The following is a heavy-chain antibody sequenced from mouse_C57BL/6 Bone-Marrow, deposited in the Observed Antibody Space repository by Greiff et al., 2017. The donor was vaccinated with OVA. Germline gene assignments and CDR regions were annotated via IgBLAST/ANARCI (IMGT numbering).Heavy chain of an antibody. D-gene: IGHD2-5*01. CDR2: IDPETGGT. J-gene: IGHJ4*01. V-gene: IGHV1-15*01. CDR1: GYTFTDYE. CDR3: TRERYSNYVMDY. Sequence: VQLQQSGAELVRPGASVTLSCKASGYTFTDYEMHWVKQTPVHGLEWIGAIDPETGGTAYNQKFKGKAILTADKSSSTAYMELRSLTSEDSAVYYCTRERYSNYVMDYWGQGTSVTVSS.